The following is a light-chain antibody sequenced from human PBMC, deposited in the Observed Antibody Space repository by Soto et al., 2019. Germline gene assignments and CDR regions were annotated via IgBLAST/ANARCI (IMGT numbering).Light chain of an antibody. V-gene: IGLV2-23*01. CDR1: SSDVGSGNV. CDR3: CSQAGGDTYV. J-gene: IGLJ1*01. CDR2: EGF. Sequence: QSVLTQPASVSGSPGQSITISCTGTSSDVGSGNVVSWYQHYPGKAPQLMIYEGFNRPSGVSSRFSGSRSGNTASLTISGRQAEDEADYYCCSQAGGDTYVFGTGTKVTVI.